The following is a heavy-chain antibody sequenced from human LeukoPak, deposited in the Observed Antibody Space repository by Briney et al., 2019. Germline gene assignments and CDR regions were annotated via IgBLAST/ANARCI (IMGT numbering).Heavy chain of an antibody. Sequence: GGSLRLSCAASGFTFSSYGMHWVRQAPGRGLEWVAVIWYDGSNKYYADSVKGRFTISRDNSKNTLYLQMNSLRAEDTAVYYCARDQRGYSYGNFDYWGQGTLVTVSS. CDR3: ARDQRGYSYGNFDY. J-gene: IGHJ4*02. V-gene: IGHV3-33*01. CDR1: GFTFSSYG. D-gene: IGHD5-18*01. CDR2: IWYDGSNK.